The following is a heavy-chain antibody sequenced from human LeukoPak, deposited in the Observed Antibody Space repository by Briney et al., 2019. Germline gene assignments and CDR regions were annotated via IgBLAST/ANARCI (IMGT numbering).Heavy chain of an antibody. D-gene: IGHD1-26*01. CDR2: ISWDGGST. CDR3: ARGSYAYYYYMDV. V-gene: IGHV3-43D*03. Sequence: PGGSLRLSCAASGFTFDDYAMHWVRHAPGKGLEWVSLISWDGGSTYYADSVKGRFTISRDNSKNSLYLQMNSLRAEDTALYYCARGSYAYYYYMDVWGKGTTVTVSS. CDR1: GFTFDDYA. J-gene: IGHJ6*03.